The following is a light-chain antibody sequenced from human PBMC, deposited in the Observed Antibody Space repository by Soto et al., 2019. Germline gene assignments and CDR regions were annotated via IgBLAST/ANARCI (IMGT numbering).Light chain of an antibody. V-gene: IGKV3-11*01. CDR3: QQRSDWPST. Sequence: EIVLTQSPATLSLSPGERATLSCRASQSVSSYLAWYQQKPGQAPRLLIYDASNRATGIPARFSGSGSGTDFTLTISSLEPDDYAFYYCQQRSDWPSTFGRGTKVQIK. CDR2: DAS. CDR1: QSVSSY. J-gene: IGKJ4*01.